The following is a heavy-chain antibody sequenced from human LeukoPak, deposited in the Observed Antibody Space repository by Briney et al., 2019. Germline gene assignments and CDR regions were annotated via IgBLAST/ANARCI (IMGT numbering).Heavy chain of an antibody. D-gene: IGHD6-13*01. J-gene: IGHJ4*02. Sequence: PGGSLRLSCAASGFTFSSYAMHWVRQAPGKGLEYVSAISSNGGSTYYANSVKGRFTISRDNSKNTLYLQMGSLRAEDMAVYYCARLYSSSWYLDDYWGQGTLVTVSS. CDR3: ARLYSSSWYLDDY. CDR2: ISSNGGST. V-gene: IGHV3-64*01. CDR1: GFTFSSYA.